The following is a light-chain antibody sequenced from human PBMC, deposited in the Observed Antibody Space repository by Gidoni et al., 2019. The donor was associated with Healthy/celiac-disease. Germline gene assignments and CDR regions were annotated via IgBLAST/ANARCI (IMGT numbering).Light chain of an antibody. CDR1: QSVSSY. CDR3: QQRSNWPSLT. CDR2: DAS. J-gene: IGKJ4*01. Sequence: DIVLTQSPATLSLSPGERATLSCRASQSVSSYLAWYQQKPGQAPRLLIYDASNRATCIPARFSGSGSGTDFTLTISSLEPEDFAVYYCQQRSNWPSLTFGGGTKVEIK. V-gene: IGKV3-11*01.